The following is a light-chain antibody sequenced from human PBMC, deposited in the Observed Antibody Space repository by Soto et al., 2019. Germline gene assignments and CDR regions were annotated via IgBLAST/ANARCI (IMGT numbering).Light chain of an antibody. CDR2: ATS. J-gene: IGKJ2*01. CDR1: QSVISTY. V-gene: IGKV3-20*01. Sequence: EIVLTQSPGTLSLSPGERATLSCRASQSVISTYFAWYQHKPGQAPRLLIYATSTRATGVPDRFSGSGSGTDFTLTISRPEPEDFALYYCQQYGSSPETFGQGTKLEI. CDR3: QQYGSSPET.